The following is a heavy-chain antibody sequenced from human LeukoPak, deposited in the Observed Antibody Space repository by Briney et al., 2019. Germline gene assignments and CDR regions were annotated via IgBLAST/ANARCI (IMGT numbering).Heavy chain of an antibody. J-gene: IGHJ4*02. CDR1: DSSISSGYF. CDR3: ATLLSDYGAHYFDT. CDR2: LYHSGST. V-gene: IGHV4-38-2*01. Sequence: PSETLSLTCAVSDSSISSGYFWGWIRQPPGKGLEWIGTLYHSGSTYYNPSLKSRVAISLDTSKTQFSLKLSSVTAADTALYYCATLLSDYGAHYFDTWRQVVLVTVSS. D-gene: IGHD4-17*01.